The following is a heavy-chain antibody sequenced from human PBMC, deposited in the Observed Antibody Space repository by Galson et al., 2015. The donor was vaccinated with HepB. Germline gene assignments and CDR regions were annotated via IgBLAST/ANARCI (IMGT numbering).Heavy chain of an antibody. Sequence: SLRLSCAASGFTFSSYAMHWVRQAPGKGLEWVAVISYDGSNKYYADSVKGRFTISRDNSKNTLYLQMNSLRAEDTAVYYCAMEYYYGSGSGDAFDIWGQGTLVTVSS. CDR1: GFTFSSYA. V-gene: IGHV3-30*04. CDR2: ISYDGSNK. J-gene: IGHJ4*02. D-gene: IGHD3-10*01. CDR3: AMEYYYGSGSGDAFDI.